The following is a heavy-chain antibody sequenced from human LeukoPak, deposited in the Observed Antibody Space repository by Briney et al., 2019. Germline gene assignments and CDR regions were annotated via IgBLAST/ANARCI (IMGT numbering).Heavy chain of an antibody. CDR3: AREPYYYGSGRRNYYMDV. Sequence: PGGSLRLSCAASGFTFDDYGMSWVRQAPGKGLEWVSGINWNGGSTGYADSVKGRFTISRDNAKNSLYLQMNSLRAEDTALYYCAREPYYYGSGRRNYYMDVWGKGTTVTVSS. CDR1: GFTFDDYG. D-gene: IGHD3-10*01. CDR2: INWNGGST. J-gene: IGHJ6*03. V-gene: IGHV3-20*04.